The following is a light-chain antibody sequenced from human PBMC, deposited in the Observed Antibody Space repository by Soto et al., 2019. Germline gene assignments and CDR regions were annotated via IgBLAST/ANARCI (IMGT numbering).Light chain of an antibody. Sequence: EIVLTQSPGTLSLSPGERATLSCRASQSVSNNYLAWYQQKPGQAPRLLIYGASNRATGIPDRFRGRGSGTDFTHTISRLEPGDFAVYYCQQYGRAGTCGHEPNVEIK. CDR2: GAS. V-gene: IGKV3-20*01. J-gene: IGKJ1*01. CDR3: QQYGRAGT. CDR1: QSVSNNY.